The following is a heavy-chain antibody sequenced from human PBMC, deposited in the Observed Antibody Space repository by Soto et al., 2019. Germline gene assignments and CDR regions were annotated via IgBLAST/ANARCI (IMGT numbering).Heavy chain of an antibody. CDR1: GFTFSSYG. Sequence: PGGSLRLSCAASGFTFSSYGMHWVRQAPGKGLEWVAVIWYDGSNKYYADSVKGRFTISRDNSKNTLYLQMNSLRAEDTAVYYCARGSKWSSLGYYYYGMDVWGQGTTVTVSS. D-gene: IGHD2-15*01. J-gene: IGHJ6*02. CDR2: IWYDGSNK. V-gene: IGHV3-33*01. CDR3: ARGSKWSSLGYYYYGMDV.